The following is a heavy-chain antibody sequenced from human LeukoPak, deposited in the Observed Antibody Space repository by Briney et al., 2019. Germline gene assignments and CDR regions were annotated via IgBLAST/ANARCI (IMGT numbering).Heavy chain of an antibody. CDR2: IYHSGRT. Sequence: SETLCLTCTVSGYSISSGYYRGGIWPPPGEGLEWIGSLYHSGRSIYHSGRTYYNPSLKSRVTISIDTSKNQFSLNLSTVTAADTAVYYCARVLPPFWSGLDYWGQGTVVTVSA. J-gene: IGHJ4*02. CDR3: ARVLPPFWSGLDY. V-gene: IGHV4-38-2*02. D-gene: IGHD3-3*01. CDR1: GYSISSGYY.